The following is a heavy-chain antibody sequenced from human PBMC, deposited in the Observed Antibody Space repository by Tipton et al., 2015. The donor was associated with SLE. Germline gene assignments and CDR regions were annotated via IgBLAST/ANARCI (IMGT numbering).Heavy chain of an antibody. CDR3: ARVWDYGDAFDI. Sequence: TLSLTCTVYGESLSGHYWVWIRQPPVKGLEWIGDINHSGRIDYNPSLKSRVSISVDTSKNQISLKLSSVTAADTAVYYCARVWDYGDAFDIWGQGTMVTVSS. V-gene: IGHV4-34*01. CDR2: INHSGRI. CDR1: GESLSGHY. D-gene: IGHD4-17*01. J-gene: IGHJ3*02.